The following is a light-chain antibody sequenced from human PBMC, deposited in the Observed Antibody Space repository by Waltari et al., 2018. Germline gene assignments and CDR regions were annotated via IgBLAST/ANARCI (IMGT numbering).Light chain of an antibody. CDR2: GKN. J-gene: IGLJ2*01. CDR3: NSRDSSGNPL. CDR1: SLRSSY. V-gene: IGLV3-19*01. Sequence: SSELTQDPAVSVALGQTVRITCQGDSLRSSYASWYQQKPGQAPVLVNYGKNNRPSGIPDRFSGSSSGNTASLTITGAQAEDEADYYCNSRDSSGNPLFGGGTKLTVL.